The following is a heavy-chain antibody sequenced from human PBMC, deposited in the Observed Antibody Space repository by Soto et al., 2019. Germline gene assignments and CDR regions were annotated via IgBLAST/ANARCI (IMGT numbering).Heavy chain of an antibody. J-gene: IGHJ4*02. CDR3: ARGPGGPDGPGDY. Sequence: QVQLVQSGAEVKKPGASVKVSCKASVYTFTSYAMHWVRQDPGQRLEWMGWINAGNGNTKYSQKFQGRVTITRDTSASTAYMELSSLRSEDTTVYYCARGPGGPDGPGDYWGQGTLVTVSS. D-gene: IGHD2-15*01. CDR2: INAGNGNT. V-gene: IGHV1-3*01. CDR1: VYTFTSYA.